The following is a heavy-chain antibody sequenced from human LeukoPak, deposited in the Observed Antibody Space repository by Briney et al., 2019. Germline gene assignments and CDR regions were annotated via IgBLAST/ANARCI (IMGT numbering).Heavy chain of an antibody. CDR2: IWYDGSNK. Sequence: GGSLRLSCAASGFTFSNYAMHWVRQAPGKGLEWVAVIWYDGSNKYYADSVKGRFTISRDNSKNTLYLQMNSLRAEDTAVYYCARQASQLWFDYWGQGTLVTVSS. D-gene: IGHD3-10*01. CDR3: ARQASQLWFDY. V-gene: IGHV3-33*08. CDR1: GFTFSNYA. J-gene: IGHJ4*02.